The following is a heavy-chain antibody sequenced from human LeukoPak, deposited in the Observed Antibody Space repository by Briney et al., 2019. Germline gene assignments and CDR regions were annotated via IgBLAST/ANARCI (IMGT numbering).Heavy chain of an antibody. Sequence: SETLSLTCTVSGYSIRSDYYWGWIGQPPGKGLEWIGTLYHTGSTYYNPSLKSRVTMSVDTSKNHFSLKLSSVTAADTAVYYCARYDVWGTYRAFDYWGQGTLVTVSS. CDR2: LYHTGST. V-gene: IGHV4-38-2*02. CDR1: GYSIRSDYY. D-gene: IGHD3-16*02. J-gene: IGHJ4*02. CDR3: ARYDVWGTYRAFDY.